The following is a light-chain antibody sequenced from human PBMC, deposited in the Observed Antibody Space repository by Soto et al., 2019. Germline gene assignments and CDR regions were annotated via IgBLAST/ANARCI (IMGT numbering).Light chain of an antibody. Sequence: EIVLIQSPATLSLSPGERATLSRRASQSVSSYLAWYQQKPGQAPRLLIYDASSRATGIPARFSGSGSGTAFTLTISSLEPEDFAVYYCQQRSNWPPTFGQGTKVGIK. J-gene: IGKJ1*01. CDR3: QQRSNWPPT. CDR1: QSVSSY. V-gene: IGKV3-11*01. CDR2: DAS.